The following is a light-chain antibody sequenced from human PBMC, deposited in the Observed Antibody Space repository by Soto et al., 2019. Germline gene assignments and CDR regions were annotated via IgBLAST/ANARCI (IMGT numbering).Light chain of an antibody. Sequence: DVQMTQSPSSLSASVGDRVTITCRASQNIKNYLSWYQQKPGKAPRVVIFGASLLQSGVPSTFIASRSGTAFTLTISSLRPDDFATYYCLQSHSTPLTFGQGTRL. CDR3: LQSHSTPLT. J-gene: IGKJ5*01. CDR2: GAS. V-gene: IGKV1-39*01. CDR1: QNIKNY.